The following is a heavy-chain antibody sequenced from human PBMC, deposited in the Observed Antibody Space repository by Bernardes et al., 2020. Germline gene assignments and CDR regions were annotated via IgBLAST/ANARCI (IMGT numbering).Heavy chain of an antibody. CDR2: IKRDGSEK. CDR3: ARELYGDYVAY. CDR1: GFIFSNYW. J-gene: IGHJ4*02. D-gene: IGHD4-17*01. Sequence: GGSLRLSCAASGFIFSNYWMSWVRQAPGKGLEWVANIKRDGSEKYYVDSAKGRFTISRDNAKSSLYLQMNSLRAEDTAVYYCARELYGDYVAYWGQGTLVTVSS. V-gene: IGHV3-7*03.